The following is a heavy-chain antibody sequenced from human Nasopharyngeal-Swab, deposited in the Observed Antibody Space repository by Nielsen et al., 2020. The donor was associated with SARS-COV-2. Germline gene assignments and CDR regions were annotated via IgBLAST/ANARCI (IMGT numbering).Heavy chain of an antibody. CDR3: AKDLGWELRPVPYYYYGMDV. D-gene: IGHD1-26*01. Sequence: GGSLRLSCAASGFTFSSYGMHWVRQAPGKGLEWVAVISYDGSNKYYADSVKGRFTISRDNSKNTLYLQMNSLRAEDTAVYYCAKDLGWELRPVPYYYYGMDVWGQGTTVTVSS. CDR2: ISYDGSNK. V-gene: IGHV3-30*18. CDR1: GFTFSSYG. J-gene: IGHJ6*02.